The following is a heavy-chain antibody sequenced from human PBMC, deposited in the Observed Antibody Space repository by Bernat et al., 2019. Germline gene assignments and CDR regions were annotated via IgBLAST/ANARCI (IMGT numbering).Heavy chain of an antibody. Sequence: QVQLVESGGGVVQPGSSLRLSCAASGFTFSSYAMHWVRQAPGKGLEWVALIGYDVSSKYYSDSVKGRFTISRDNSKNTLFLQMNSLRVDDTALYYCASLGGSGDGRDRWGQGTLVTVSS. CDR1: GFTFSSYA. D-gene: IGHD3-10*01. V-gene: IGHV3-30-3*01. CDR2: IGYDVSSK. CDR3: ASLGGSGDGRDR. J-gene: IGHJ5*02.